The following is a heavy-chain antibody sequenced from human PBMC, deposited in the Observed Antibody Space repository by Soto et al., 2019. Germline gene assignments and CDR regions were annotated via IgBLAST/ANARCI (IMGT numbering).Heavy chain of an antibody. D-gene: IGHD3-3*01. CDR1: GFTFSSYG. CDR2: IWYDGSNK. CDR3: ARFLDVDGAGYYYYYSMDV. Sequence: QVQLVESGGGVVQPGRSLRLSCAASGFTFSSYGMHWVRQAPGKGLEWVAAIWYDGSNKYYADSVKGRFTISRDNSKNTLYLQMNSPRAEDTAVYYCARFLDVDGAGYYYYYSMDVWGQGTTVTVSS. V-gene: IGHV3-33*01. J-gene: IGHJ6*02.